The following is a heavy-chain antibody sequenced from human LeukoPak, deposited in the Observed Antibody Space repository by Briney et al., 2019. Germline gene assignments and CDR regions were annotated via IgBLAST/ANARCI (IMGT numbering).Heavy chain of an antibody. J-gene: IGHJ4*02. CDR1: GGSFSGYY. D-gene: IGHD3-9*01. V-gene: IGHV4-34*01. Sequence: SETLSLTCAVYGGSFSGYYWSWIRQPPGKGLEWIGEINHSGSTNYNPSLKSQVTISVDTSKNQFSLKLSSVTAADTAVYYCARGIRYFDWLLLGYYFDYWGQGTLVTVSS. CDR3: ARGIRYFDWLLLGYYFDY. CDR2: INHSGST.